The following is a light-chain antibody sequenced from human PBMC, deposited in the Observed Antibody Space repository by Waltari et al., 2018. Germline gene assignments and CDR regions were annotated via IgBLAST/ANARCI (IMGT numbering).Light chain of an antibody. CDR1: ISNIGTHY. Sequence: QSVLTQPPSASGTPGQSVTISCSGSISNIGTHYVYWYQQLPGTPPKLLIYLTHQRPSGVPDLCSASKSGTSASLAISGRRFEDEADYYCATRDEGPTVVFGGGTKLTVL. CDR2: LTH. V-gene: IGLV1-47*01. J-gene: IGLJ2*01. CDR3: ATRDEGPTVV.